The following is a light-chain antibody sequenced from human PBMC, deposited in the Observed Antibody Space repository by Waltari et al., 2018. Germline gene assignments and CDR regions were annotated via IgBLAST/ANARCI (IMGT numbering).Light chain of an antibody. J-gene: IGKJ2*01. CDR3: QQYYSTPRT. CDR1: QDINNY. CDR2: AAS. Sequence: DIQMTQSPSSVSASVGDRVTIICRASQDINNYLAWYQQKPGKAPKVLIYAASTLESGVPSRFSGSGSGAEFTLTISSLQAEDVAVYYCQQYYSTPRTFGQGTKLEIK. V-gene: IGKV1-12*01.